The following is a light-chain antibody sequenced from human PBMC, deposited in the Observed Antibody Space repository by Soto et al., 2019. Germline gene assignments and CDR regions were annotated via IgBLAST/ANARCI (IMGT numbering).Light chain of an antibody. V-gene: IGKV3-20*01. CDR3: QQYAGSLYT. CDR1: QSIYTK. CDR2: DAS. J-gene: IGKJ2*01. Sequence: EIVLTQSPGTLSLSPVEGANLSCRASQSIYTKLAWYQKKSGQAPRLLIYDASTRAYGIPDRFSGSGSGTDFSLTISRLEPEDFAVYYCQQYAGSLYTFAQGTKVDI.